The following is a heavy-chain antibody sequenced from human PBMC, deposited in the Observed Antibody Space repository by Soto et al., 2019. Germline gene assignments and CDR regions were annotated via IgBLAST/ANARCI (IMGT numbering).Heavy chain of an antibody. V-gene: IGHV4-39*01. D-gene: IGHD2-15*01. J-gene: IGHJ4*02. CDR2: IFYSGST. CDR3: AGFVVPASRNTGFDY. Sequence: SEPLSLTCTVSGVSINTNNYYWGLVRQPPGKGLEWIGNIFYSGSTFYNPSLRSRLTISVDTSKNQFSLRLNSVTAADAAVYYCAGFVVPASRNTGFDYWGQGTLVTVSS. CDR1: GVSINTNNYY.